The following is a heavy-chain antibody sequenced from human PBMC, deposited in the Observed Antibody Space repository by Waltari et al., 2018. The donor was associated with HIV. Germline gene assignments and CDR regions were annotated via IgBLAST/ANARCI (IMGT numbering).Heavy chain of an antibody. CDR2: MSDDGSKR. D-gene: IGHD3-10*01. CDR1: GLRLNDHV. CDR3: ARDSSRVLWFGESLPT. Sequence: VQVVESGGGVFKPGRSLRLSCAASGLRLNDHVRDGVRQTPGKGPEWVALMSDDGSKRFYAESVRGRFVVSRDNSKKIFYLQMNSLRPDDTAVYFCARDSSRVLWFGESLPTWGQGTLVSVSP. J-gene: IGHJ4*02. V-gene: IGHV3-30*03.